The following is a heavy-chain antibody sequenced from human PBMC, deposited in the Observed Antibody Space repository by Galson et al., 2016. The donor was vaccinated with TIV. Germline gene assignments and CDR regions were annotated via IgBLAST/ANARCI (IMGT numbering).Heavy chain of an antibody. Sequence: SLRLSCAASGFTFSSFGMHWVRQAPGKGLEWVALIWYDGTNTYYADSVKGRFTIPRDNSKNTLFVQMNSLRAEDTAVYYCARAPDYGGNFGGTGETHSYYFHYWGQGTLVTVSS. V-gene: IGHV3-33*01. J-gene: IGHJ4*02. CDR3: ARAPDYGGNFGGTGETHSYYFHY. CDR1: GFTFSSFG. CDR2: IWYDGTNT. D-gene: IGHD4-23*01.